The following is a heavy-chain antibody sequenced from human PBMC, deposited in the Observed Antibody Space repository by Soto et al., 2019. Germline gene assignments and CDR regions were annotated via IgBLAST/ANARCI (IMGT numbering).Heavy chain of an antibody. CDR1: GGSISSSSYY. J-gene: IGHJ4*02. CDR3: ARHFPSLVDTAMASFDY. CDR2: IYYSGST. Sequence: SETLSLTCTVSGGSISSSSYYWGWIRQPPGKGLEWIGSIYYSGSTYYNPSLKSRVTISVDTSKNQFSLKLSSVTAADTAVYYCARHFPSLVDTAMASFDYWGQGTLVTVSS. D-gene: IGHD5-18*01. V-gene: IGHV4-39*01.